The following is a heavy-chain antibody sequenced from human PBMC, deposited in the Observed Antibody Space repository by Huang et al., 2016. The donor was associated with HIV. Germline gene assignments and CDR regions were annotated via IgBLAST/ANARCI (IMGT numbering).Heavy chain of an antibody. J-gene: IGHJ3*02. D-gene: IGHD5-18*01. V-gene: IGHV3-48*03. Sequence: GFSLKSYNMNWVRQAPGRGLECVSSISSSGTPIYYTNSMRGRFVISRDNARNSLYLQMNRLRPEDTAIYYCVRDLKDTLSSIDVFAMWGQGTLVTVSS. CDR1: GFSLKSYN. CDR3: VRDLKDTLSSIDVFAM. CDR2: ISSSGTPI.